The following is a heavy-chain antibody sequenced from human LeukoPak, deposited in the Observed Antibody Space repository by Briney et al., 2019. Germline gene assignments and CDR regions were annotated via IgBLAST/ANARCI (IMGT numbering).Heavy chain of an antibody. CDR2: IYYSGST. D-gene: IGHD5-24*01. J-gene: IGHJ4*02. CDR1: GGSISSYY. V-gene: IGHV4-59*08. Sequence: PSETLSLTCTVSGGSISSYYWGWIRHPPGKGLEWIGYIYYSGSTTYNPPLKSRVTISVDTPKNQFSLKLSPVTAADTAVYYCVRHQGRRNGYNIDYWGQGTLVTVSS. CDR3: VRHQGRRNGYNIDY.